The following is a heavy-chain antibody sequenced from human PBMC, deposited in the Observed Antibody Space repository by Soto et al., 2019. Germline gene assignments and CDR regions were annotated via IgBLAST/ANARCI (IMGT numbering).Heavy chain of an antibody. CDR1: GFTFSSYS. CDR3: ARGTTGIYYYYYGMDV. J-gene: IGHJ6*02. D-gene: IGHD4-4*01. Sequence: GGSLRLSCAASGFTFSSYSMNWVRQAPGKGLEWVSSISSSSSYIYYADSVKGRFTISRDNAKNSLYLQMNSLRAEDTAVYYCARGTTGIYYYYYGMDVWGQGTTVTVSS. CDR2: ISSSSSYI. V-gene: IGHV3-21*01.